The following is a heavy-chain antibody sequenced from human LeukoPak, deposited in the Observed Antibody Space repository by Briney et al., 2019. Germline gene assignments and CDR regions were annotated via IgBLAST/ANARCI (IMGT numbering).Heavy chain of an antibody. Sequence: PGGSLRLSCAASGFTFSNAWMSWVRQAPGKGLEWVGHIKSKTDGGTTDYAAPVKGRFTISRDDSKNTLYLQMNSLKTEDTAVYYCTTEVPYYDSSGYFYYWGQGTLVTVSS. J-gene: IGHJ4*02. V-gene: IGHV3-15*01. D-gene: IGHD3-22*01. CDR3: TTEVPYYDSSGYFYY. CDR2: IKSKTDGGTT. CDR1: GFTFSNAW.